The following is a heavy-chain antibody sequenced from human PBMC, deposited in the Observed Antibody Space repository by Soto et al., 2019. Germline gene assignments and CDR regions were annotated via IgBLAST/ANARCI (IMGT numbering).Heavy chain of an antibody. J-gene: IGHJ6*02. D-gene: IGHD2-21*01. CDR2: IYYSGST. CDR1: GYAINSSNW. Sequence: QVQLQESGPGLVKPSDTLSLMCAVSGYAINSSNWWGWIRQPPGKGLEWIGYIYYSGSTYYNPSLKSRVTMSVDTSKNQFSLKLSSVTAVDTVVYYCARSISAIYYYGLDVWGQGTSVTVSS. V-gene: IGHV4-28*01. CDR3: ARSISAIYYYGLDV.